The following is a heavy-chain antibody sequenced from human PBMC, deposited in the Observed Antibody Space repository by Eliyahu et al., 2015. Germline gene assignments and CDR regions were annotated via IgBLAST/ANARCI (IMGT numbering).Heavy chain of an antibody. V-gene: IGHV3-15*01. D-gene: IGHD3-10*01. CDR3: TADEEVRSARY. J-gene: IGHJ4*02. CDR2: FKTRPDGRAR. Sequence: EVHLVESGGGLVKPGGSLRLXXXASXFXFXDAWMNWVRRGPGRGLEWVGRFKTRPDGRARDYAAAVKGRFSISRDESKSTVYLQMNSLKAEDTGVYYCTADEEVRSARYWGQGILVTVSS. CDR1: XFXFXDAW.